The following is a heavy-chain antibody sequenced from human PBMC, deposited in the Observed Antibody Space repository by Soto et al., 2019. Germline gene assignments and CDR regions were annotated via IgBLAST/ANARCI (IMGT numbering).Heavy chain of an antibody. CDR1: GGSISSYY. Sequence: ETLSLTCTVSGGSISSYYWSWIRQPPGKGLEWIGYIYYSGSTNYNPSLKSRVTISVDTSKNQFSLKLSSVTAADTAVYYCAREEYQLLKTRWFDPWGQGTLVTVSS. V-gene: IGHV4-59*01. CDR3: AREEYQLLKTRWFDP. D-gene: IGHD2-2*01. CDR2: IYYSGST. J-gene: IGHJ5*02.